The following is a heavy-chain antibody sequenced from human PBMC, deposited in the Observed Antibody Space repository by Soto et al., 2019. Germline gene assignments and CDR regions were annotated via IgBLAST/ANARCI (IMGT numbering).Heavy chain of an antibody. J-gene: IGHJ5*02. Sequence: GASVKVSCKASGYTFTGYYMHWVRQAPGQGLEWMGWINPNSGGTNYAQKFQGRVTMTRDTSISTAYMELSRPRSDDTAVYYCARGGSSGVTRWFDPWGQGTLVTSPQ. V-gene: IGHV1-2*02. CDR1: GYTFTGYY. D-gene: IGHD6-19*01. CDR2: INPNSGGT. CDR3: ARGGSSGVTRWFDP.